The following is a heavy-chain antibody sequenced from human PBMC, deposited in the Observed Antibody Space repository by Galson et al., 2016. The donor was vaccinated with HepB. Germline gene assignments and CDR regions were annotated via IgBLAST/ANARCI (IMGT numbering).Heavy chain of an antibody. V-gene: IGHV3-64*01. CDR1: GFTFSSYA. CDR2: ITGSGDTT. D-gene: IGHD6-13*01. Sequence: ETLRLSCAASGFTFSSYAMHWVRQAPGKGLEYLSAITGSGDTTYYANSVKGRFTISRDNSRNTLYLQMNSLRAEDTALYYCGTNSPDGPIPADMSDGFDLWGQGTMVTVSS. J-gene: IGHJ3*01. CDR3: GTNSPDGPIPADMSDGFDL.